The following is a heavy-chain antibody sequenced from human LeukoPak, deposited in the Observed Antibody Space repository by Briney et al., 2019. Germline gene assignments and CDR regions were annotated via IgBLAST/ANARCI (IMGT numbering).Heavy chain of an antibody. CDR1: GFTFSSYG. J-gene: IGHJ4*02. CDR3: ARGSIYTYYYDSSGYYFD. V-gene: IGHV3-33*01. Sequence: GRSLRLSCAASGFTFSSYGMPWVRQAPGKGLEWVAVIWYDGSNKYYADSVKGRFTISRDNSKNTLYLQMNSLRAEDTAVYYCARGSIYTYYYDSSGYYFDWGQGTLVTVSS. D-gene: IGHD3-22*01. CDR2: IWYDGSNK.